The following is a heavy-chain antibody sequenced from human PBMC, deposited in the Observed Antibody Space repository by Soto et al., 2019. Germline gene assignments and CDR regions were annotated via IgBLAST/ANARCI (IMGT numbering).Heavy chain of an antibody. CDR2: IIPIFGTA. CDR1: GGTFSSYA. V-gene: IGHV1-69*13. D-gene: IGHD5-18*01. Sequence: SVKVSCKASGGTFSSYAISWVRQAPGQGLEWMGGIIPIFGTANYAQKFQGRVTITADESTSTAYMELSSLRSEDTAVYYCARVDTAMETWFDYWGQGTLVTVSS. J-gene: IGHJ4*02. CDR3: ARVDTAMETWFDY.